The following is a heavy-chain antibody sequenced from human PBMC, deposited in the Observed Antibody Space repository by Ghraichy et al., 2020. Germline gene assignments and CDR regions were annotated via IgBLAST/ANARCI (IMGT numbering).Heavy chain of an antibody. CDR3: AGPYYDFWSGRIQPLTHDH. CDR1: GFIFSSYA. CDR2: ISYDGSNK. D-gene: IGHD3-3*01. J-gene: IGHJ4*02. Sequence: GGSLRLSCAASGFIFSSYAMHWVRQAPGKGLEWVAVISYDGSNKYYADSLKGRFTISRDNSKNTLYLQMNSLRAEDTAVYYCAGPYYDFWSGRIQPLTHDHWGQGTPVTVSS. V-gene: IGHV3-30-3*01.